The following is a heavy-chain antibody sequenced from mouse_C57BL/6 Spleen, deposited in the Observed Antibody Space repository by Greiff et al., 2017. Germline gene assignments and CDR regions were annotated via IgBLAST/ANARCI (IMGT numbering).Heavy chain of an antibody. J-gene: IGHJ4*01. CDR2: ISYDGSN. D-gene: IGHD2-3*01. V-gene: IGHV3-6*01. Sequence: EVQLQQSGPGLVKPSQSLSLTCSVTGYSITSGYYWNWIRQFPGNKLEWMGYISYDGSNNYNPSLKNRISITRDTSKNQFFLKLNSVTTEDTATYYCARVDDGYYRSRYAMDYWGQGTSVTVSS. CDR1: GYSITSGYY. CDR3: ARVDDGYYRSRYAMDY.